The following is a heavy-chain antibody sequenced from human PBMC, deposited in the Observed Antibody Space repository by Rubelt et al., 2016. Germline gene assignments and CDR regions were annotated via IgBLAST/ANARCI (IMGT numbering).Heavy chain of an antibody. D-gene: IGHD1-26*01. CDR3: ATGRELPDY. V-gene: IGHV1-24*01. J-gene: IGHJ4*02. Sequence: QVQLVQSGAEVKKPGASVKVSCKVSGCTLTELSMHWVRQAPGKGLEWMGGFDPEVGEASYETKFQGRCTMTEETSTDTAYMELSSLRSEDTAVYYCATGRELPDYGGQGTLVTVSS. CDR2: FDPEVGEA. CDR1: GCTLTELS.